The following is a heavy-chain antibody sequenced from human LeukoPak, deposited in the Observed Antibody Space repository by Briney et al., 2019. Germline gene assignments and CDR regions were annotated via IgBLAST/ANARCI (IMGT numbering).Heavy chain of an antibody. D-gene: IGHD3-10*01. Sequence: SETLSLTCAVYGGSFSGYYWSWIRQPPGKGLEWIGEINHGGGTNYNPSLKSRVTISVDTSKNQFSLNLYPVTAADTAVYYCARGMALDYWGQGTLVTVSS. CDR2: INHGGGT. J-gene: IGHJ4*02. CDR3: ARGMALDY. CDR1: GGSFSGYY. V-gene: IGHV4-34*01.